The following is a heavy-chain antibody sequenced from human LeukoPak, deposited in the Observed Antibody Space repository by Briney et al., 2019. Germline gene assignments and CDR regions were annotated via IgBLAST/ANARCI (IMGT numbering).Heavy chain of an antibody. CDR1: GFTFSSYS. V-gene: IGHV3-21*01. D-gene: IGHD3-22*01. CDR3: ARDLYSINYYDSSGYFDY. Sequence: PGGSLRLSCAASGFTFSSYSMNWVRQAPGKGLEWVSSISSSSSYIYYADSVKGRFTISRDNAKNSLYLQMNSLRAEDTAVYYCARDLYSINYYDSSGYFDYWGQGTLVTVSS. CDR2: ISSSSSYI. J-gene: IGHJ4*02.